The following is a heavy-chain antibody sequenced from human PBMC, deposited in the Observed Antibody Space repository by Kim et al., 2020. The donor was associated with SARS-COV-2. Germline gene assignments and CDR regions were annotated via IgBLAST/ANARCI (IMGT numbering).Heavy chain of an antibody. CDR1: GYSFTSYW. Sequence: GESLKISCKGSGYSFTSYWISWVRQMPGKGLEWMGRIDPSDSYTNYSPSFQGHVTISADKSISTAYLQWSSLKASDTAMYYCARHEGGGYSYGGLDYWGQGTLVTVSS. CDR2: IDPSDSYT. V-gene: IGHV5-10-1*01. D-gene: IGHD5-18*01. J-gene: IGHJ4*02. CDR3: ARHEGGGYSYGGLDY.